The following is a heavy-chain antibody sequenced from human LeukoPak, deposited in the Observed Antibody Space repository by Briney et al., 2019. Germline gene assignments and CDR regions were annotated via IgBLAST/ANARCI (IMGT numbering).Heavy chain of an antibody. Sequence: GGSLRLSCVASGFSFSSYSMNWVRQAPGKGLEWVSSISSSSSYIYYADSVKGRFTISRDNAKNSLYLQMNSLRAEDTAVYYCARKLSGSLDYWGQGTLVTVSS. J-gene: IGHJ4*02. CDR1: GFSFSSYS. CDR3: ARKLSGSLDY. CDR2: ISSSSSYI. D-gene: IGHD1-26*01. V-gene: IGHV3-21*01.